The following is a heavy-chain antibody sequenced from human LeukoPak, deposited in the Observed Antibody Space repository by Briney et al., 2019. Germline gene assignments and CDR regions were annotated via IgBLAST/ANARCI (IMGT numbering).Heavy chain of an antibody. D-gene: IGHD4-17*01. V-gene: IGHV3-23*01. CDR2: LTSSSDTT. J-gene: IGHJ4*02. CDR1: GFTFSSYV. CDR3: AARWAHDYGDCLGY. Sequence: GGSLRLSCAASGFTFSSYVMSWVRQAPGKGLEWVAALTSSSDTTYYGDSVKGRFTISRDNAKNSLYLQMNSLRAEDTAVYYCAARWAHDYGDCLGYWGQGTLVTISS.